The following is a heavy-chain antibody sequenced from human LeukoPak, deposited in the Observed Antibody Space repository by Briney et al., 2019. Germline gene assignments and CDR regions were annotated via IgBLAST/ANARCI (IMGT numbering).Heavy chain of an antibody. CDR1: GFTFSTYA. D-gene: IGHD6-19*01. J-gene: IGHJ4*02. CDR2: ISGTGGRT. Sequence: GGSLRLSCAASGFTFSTYAMTWVRQAPGKGLEWVSDISGTGGRTYYADSVKGRFTISRDNSRNTLFLQMNSLRAEDTAVYYCASAAGPFDNWGQGTLVTVSS. V-gene: IGHV3-23*01. CDR3: ASAAGPFDN.